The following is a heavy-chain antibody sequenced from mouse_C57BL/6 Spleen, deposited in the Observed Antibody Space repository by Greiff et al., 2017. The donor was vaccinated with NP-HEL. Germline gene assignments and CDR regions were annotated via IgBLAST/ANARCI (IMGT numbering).Heavy chain of an antibody. CDR3: ASRGGDY. CDR2: IDPSDSYT. Sequence: VQLQQPGAELVRPGTSVKLSCKASGYTFTSYWMHWVKQRPGQGLEWIGVIDPSDSYTNYNQTFKGKATLTVDTSSSTAYMQLSSLTSEDSAVYYCASRGGDYWGQGTTLTVSS. CDR1: GYTFTSYW. V-gene: IGHV1-59*01. J-gene: IGHJ2*01.